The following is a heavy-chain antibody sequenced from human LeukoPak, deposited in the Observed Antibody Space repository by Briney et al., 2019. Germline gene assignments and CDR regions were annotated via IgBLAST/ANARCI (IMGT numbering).Heavy chain of an antibody. D-gene: IGHD4-17*01. CDR1: GFSFIDYA. J-gene: IGHJ3*02. Sequence: PGGSLRLSCAASGFSFIDYAMIWVRQAPGRGLEWVSSISGTGGTTFYADSVKGRFTISRDNAKSSVYLQMNSLRVEDTAVYYCARRMTTVTYDASDIWGQGTMVTVSS. CDR2: ISGTGGTT. CDR3: ARRMTTVTYDASDI. V-gene: IGHV3-69-1*02.